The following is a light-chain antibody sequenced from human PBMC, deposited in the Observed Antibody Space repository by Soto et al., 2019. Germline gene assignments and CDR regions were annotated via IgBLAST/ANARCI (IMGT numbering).Light chain of an antibody. Sequence: AIRMTQSPSSFSASTGDRATITCRASQGISSYLAWYQQKPGKAPKLLIYAASTLPSGIPSRFSGSGSGTDFTLTISCLQSEDFAAYYCQQYYNYPYTFGQGTKVEIK. J-gene: IGKJ2*01. CDR3: QQYYNYPYT. V-gene: IGKV1-8*01. CDR1: QGISSY. CDR2: AAS.